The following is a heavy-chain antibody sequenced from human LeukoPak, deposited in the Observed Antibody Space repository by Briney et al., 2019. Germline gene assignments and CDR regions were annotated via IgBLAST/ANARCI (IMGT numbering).Heavy chain of an antibody. J-gene: IGHJ4*02. V-gene: IGHV4-39*07. Sequence: KPSETLSLTCSVSGGSISSSNNYWGWIRQPPGKGLEWIGSIYFGGSSYYSPSLKSRVTISVDTSKNQFSLKLSSVTAADTAVYYCAVGAAANWGQGTLVTVSS. CDR2: IYFGGSS. D-gene: IGHD6-13*01. CDR1: GGSISSSNNY. CDR3: AVGAAAN.